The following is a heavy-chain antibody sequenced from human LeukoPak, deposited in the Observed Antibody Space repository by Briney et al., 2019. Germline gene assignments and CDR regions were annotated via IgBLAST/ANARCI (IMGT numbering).Heavy chain of an antibody. CDR2: ISGSGGST. D-gene: IGHD3-10*01. Sequence: GGSLRLSCAASGFTFSSYAMSWVRQAPGKGLEWVSAISGSGGSTYYADSVKGRFTISRDNSKNTLYLQMNSLRAEDTAVYYCAKNYYGSGSYLYYSDYWGQGTLVTVSS. CDR1: GFTFSSYA. J-gene: IGHJ4*02. V-gene: IGHV3-23*01. CDR3: AKNYYGSGSYLYYSDY.